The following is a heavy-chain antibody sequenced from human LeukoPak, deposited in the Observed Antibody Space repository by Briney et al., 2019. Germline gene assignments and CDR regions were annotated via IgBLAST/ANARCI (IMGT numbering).Heavy chain of an antibody. CDR3: ARFHASEFRGFDH. CDR1: GYRFITFG. J-gene: IGHJ5*02. D-gene: IGHD3-10*01. CDR2: INPYNGNR. Sequence: ASVKVSCKTSGYRFITFGINWVRQAPGQGLEWMGWINPYNGNRYYAKKFQGRFNMTTDTSTSTVYLELQTLTSDDTAIYYCARFHASEFRGFDHWGQGNPDHRLL. V-gene: IGHV1-18*01.